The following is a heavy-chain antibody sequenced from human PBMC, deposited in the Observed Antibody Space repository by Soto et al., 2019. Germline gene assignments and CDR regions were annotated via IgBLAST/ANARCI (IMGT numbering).Heavy chain of an antibody. CDR2: ISSKGGST. CDR1: GFTFSSYA. J-gene: IGHJ4*02. Sequence: EVQLVESGGGLVQPGGSLSLSCAASGFTFSSYALHLVRQPPGKGLAYVSAISSKGGSTYYANSMKGRCTIFRDNTKNTLYLQMGSLRAEDMAGDYCASGQNEFDYWCQGALVTVSS. V-gene: IGHV3-64*01. CDR3: ASGQNEFDY.